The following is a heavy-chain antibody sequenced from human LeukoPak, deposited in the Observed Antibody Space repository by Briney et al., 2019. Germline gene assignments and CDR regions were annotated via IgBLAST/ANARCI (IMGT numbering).Heavy chain of an antibody. Sequence: PSETLSLTCAVYSGSLSGYFWSWIRQPPGKGLDWIGEIKDGGITNYNPSLKSRVTISADTSKNQLSLRLTSATAADTAVYYCVRGFSGVVGDYWGQGTLVTVSS. CDR3: VRGFSGVVGDY. J-gene: IGHJ4*02. V-gene: IGHV4-34*01. CDR1: SGSLSGYF. CDR2: IKDGGIT. D-gene: IGHD3-10*01.